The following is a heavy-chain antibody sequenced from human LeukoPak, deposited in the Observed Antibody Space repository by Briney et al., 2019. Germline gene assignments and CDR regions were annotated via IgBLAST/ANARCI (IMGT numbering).Heavy chain of an antibody. D-gene: IGHD6-13*01. V-gene: IGHV4-34*01. Sequence: SETLSLTCAVYGGSFSGYYWSWIRQPPGKGLEWIGEINHSGSTYYNPSLKSRVTISVDTSKNQFSLKLSSVTAADTAVYYCARVYSSSMGYWGQGTLVTVSS. CDR1: GGSFSGYY. CDR3: ARVYSSSMGY. J-gene: IGHJ4*02. CDR2: INHSGST.